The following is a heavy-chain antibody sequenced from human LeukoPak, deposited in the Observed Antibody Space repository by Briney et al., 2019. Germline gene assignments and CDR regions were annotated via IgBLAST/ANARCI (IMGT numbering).Heavy chain of an antibody. J-gene: IGHJ4*02. CDR2: INHSGST. V-gene: IGHV4-34*01. D-gene: IGHD3-10*01. CDR1: GGSFSGYY. Sequence: PSETLSLTCAVYGGSFSGYYWSWIRQPPGKGREWIGEINHSGSTNYNPSLKSRVTISVDTSKNQFSLKLSSVTAADTAVYYCARGRVEYYYGSGSSLDYWGQGTLVTVSS. CDR3: ARGRVEYYYGSGSSLDY.